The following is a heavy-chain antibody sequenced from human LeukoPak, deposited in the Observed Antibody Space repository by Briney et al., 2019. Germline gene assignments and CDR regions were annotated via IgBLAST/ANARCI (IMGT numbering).Heavy chain of an antibody. CDR1: GGSISSSSYY. CDR2: IYYSGST. J-gene: IGHJ3*02. CDR3: ARDYSNYPDAFDI. Sequence: SETLSLTCTVSGGSISSSSYYWGWIRQPPGKGLECIGSIYYSGSTYYNPSLKSRVTISVDTSKNQFSLKLSSVTAADTAVYYCARDYSNYPDAFDIWGQGTMVTVSS. V-gene: IGHV4-39*01. D-gene: IGHD4-11*01.